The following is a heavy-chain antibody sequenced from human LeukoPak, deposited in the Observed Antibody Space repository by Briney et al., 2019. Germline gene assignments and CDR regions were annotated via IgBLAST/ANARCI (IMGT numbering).Heavy chain of an antibody. CDR2: IRTDGGT. CDR3: TRDVPDY. CDR1: GFTFSNYW. Sequence: GGSLRLSCAGSGFTFSNYWMNWVRQVPGKGLVWVSRIRTDGGTSYADSVKGRFTISRDNAKNTLYLQMNSLRAEDTAVYYCTRDVPDYWGQGTLVTVSS. J-gene: IGHJ4*02. V-gene: IGHV3-74*01.